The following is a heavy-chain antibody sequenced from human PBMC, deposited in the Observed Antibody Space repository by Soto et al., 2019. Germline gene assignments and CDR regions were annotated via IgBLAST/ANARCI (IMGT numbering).Heavy chain of an antibody. J-gene: IGHJ3*02. D-gene: IGHD6-13*01. CDR1: GYSFTSQY. V-gene: IGHV1-46*01. CDR2: INPNGGST. CDR3: GREQVVRRGGGGTEPLDI. Sequence: QVQLVQSGAEVKKPGASVKISCEASGYSFTSQYVHWVRQAPGQGLEWMGIINPNGGSTTYAQKFEGRDPMPRDTSTSSVYMELSSLRSEDTAVYYWGREQVVRRGGGGTEPLDIWGQGTMVTVAS.